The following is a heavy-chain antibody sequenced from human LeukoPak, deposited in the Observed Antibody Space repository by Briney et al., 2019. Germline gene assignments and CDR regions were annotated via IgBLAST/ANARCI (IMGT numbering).Heavy chain of an antibody. CDR1: GFIFTNAW. J-gene: IGHJ3*01. V-gene: IGHV3-23*01. CDR2: ISGVSDST. Sequence: PGGSLRLSCAASGFIFTNAWMNWVRQAPGKGLEWVSTISGVSDSTYYADSIKGRFTISRDNSKDTVYLQMNSLRAEDTALYYCAKDSNFWSGYPFDAFDVWGRGTMVTVSS. CDR3: AKDSNFWSGYPFDAFDV. D-gene: IGHD3-3*01.